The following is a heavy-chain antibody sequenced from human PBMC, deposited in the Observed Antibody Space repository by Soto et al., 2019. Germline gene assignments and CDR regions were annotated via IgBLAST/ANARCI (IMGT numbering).Heavy chain of an antibody. V-gene: IGHV3-23*01. CDR2: ISGSGGST. Sequence: PGGSLRLSCAASGFTFSSYAMSWVRQAPGKGLEWVSAISGSGGSTYYADSVKGRFTISRDNSKNTLYLQTNSLRAEDTAVYYCARPDLLWRDTAMAWFDPWGQGTLVTVSS. J-gene: IGHJ5*02. CDR1: GFTFSSYA. CDR3: ARPDLLWRDTAMAWFDP. D-gene: IGHD5-18*01.